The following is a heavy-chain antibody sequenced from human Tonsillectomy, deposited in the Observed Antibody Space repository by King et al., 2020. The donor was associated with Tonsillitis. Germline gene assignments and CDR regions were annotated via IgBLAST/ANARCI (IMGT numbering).Heavy chain of an antibody. D-gene: IGHD3-10*01. J-gene: IGHJ4*02. CDR1: GFSFSNAW. CDR2: IKSRADGGTA. Sequence: VQLVESGGGLVKPGGSLRVSCAVSGFSFSNAWMSWVRQAPGKGLEWVGRIKSRADGGTAEYAAFVRGRFTISRDDSKNTLSLQMNSLETEDTAVYYCATAPGFWDRAPFEYWGQGALVTVSS. CDR3: ATAPGFWDRAPFEY. V-gene: IGHV3-15*01.